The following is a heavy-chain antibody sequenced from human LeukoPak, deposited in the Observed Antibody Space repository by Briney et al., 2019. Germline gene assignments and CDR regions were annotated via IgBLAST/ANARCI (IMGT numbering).Heavy chain of an antibody. CDR1: GFTFDDYA. CDR3: ARVPTIAAEDYYYYMDV. J-gene: IGHJ6*03. D-gene: IGHD6-13*01. V-gene: IGHV3-9*01. Sequence: PGRSLRLSCAASGFTFDDYAMHWVRQAPGKGLEWVSGISWNSGSIGYADSVKGRFTISRDNAKNSLYLQMNSLRAEDTAVYYCARVPTIAAEDYYYYMDVWGKGTTVTVSS. CDR2: ISWNSGSI.